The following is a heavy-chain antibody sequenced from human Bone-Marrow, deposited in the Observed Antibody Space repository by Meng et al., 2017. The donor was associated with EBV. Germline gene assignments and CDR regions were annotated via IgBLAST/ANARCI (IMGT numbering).Heavy chain of an antibody. V-gene: IGHV4-30-2*06. D-gene: IGHD2-2*01. J-gene: IGHJ4*02. CDR1: GGSISSGGYS. Sequence: QVQLQQWGAGRLKPSVTLSLTCAVSGGSISSGGYSWSWIRQSPGKGLEWIGYIYHSGSTYYNPSLKSRVTISVDRSKNQFSLKLSSVTAADTAVYYCASSDCSSTSCYPRYWGQGTLVTVSS. CDR2: IYHSGST. CDR3: ASSDCSSTSCYPRY.